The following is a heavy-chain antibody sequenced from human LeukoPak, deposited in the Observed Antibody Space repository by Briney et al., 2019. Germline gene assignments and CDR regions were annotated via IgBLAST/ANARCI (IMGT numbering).Heavy chain of an antibody. V-gene: IGHV3-21*01. CDR1: GFTFSSYS. CDR3: AGDGVVVVAATLDY. J-gene: IGHJ4*02. Sequence: GSLRLSCAASGFTFSSYSMNWVRQAPGKGLEWVSSISSSSSYIYYADSVKGRFTISRDNAKNSLYLQMNSLRAEDTAVYYCAGDGVVVVAATLDYWGQGTLVTVSS. CDR2: ISSSSSYI. D-gene: IGHD2-15*01.